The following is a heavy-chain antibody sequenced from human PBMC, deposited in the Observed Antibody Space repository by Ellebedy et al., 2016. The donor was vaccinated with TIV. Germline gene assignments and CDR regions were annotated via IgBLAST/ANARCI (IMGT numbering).Heavy chain of an antibody. Sequence: ASVKVSCXASGYTFTSYAMHWVRQAPGQRLEWMGWINAGNGNTKYSQKFQGRVTITRDTSASTAYMELSSLRSEDTAVYYCARTTAGAATIDYWGQGTLVTVS. CDR2: INAGNGNT. D-gene: IGHD1-26*01. CDR3: ARTTAGAATIDY. V-gene: IGHV1-3*01. CDR1: GYTFTSYA. J-gene: IGHJ4*02.